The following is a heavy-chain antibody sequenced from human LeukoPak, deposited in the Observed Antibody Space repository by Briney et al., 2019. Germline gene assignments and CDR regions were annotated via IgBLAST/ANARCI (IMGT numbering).Heavy chain of an antibody. D-gene: IGHD6-19*01. CDR3: AREHVYSSGWYGY. CDR1: GFSFSSYS. CDR2: ISSSSSYI. J-gene: IGHJ4*02. Sequence: GGSLRLSCAASGFSFSSYSMNWVRQAPGKRLEWVSSISSSSSYIYYADSVKSRLTISRDNAKNSLYLQMNSLRAEDTAVYYCAREHVYSSGWYGYWGQGTLVTVSS. V-gene: IGHV3-21*01.